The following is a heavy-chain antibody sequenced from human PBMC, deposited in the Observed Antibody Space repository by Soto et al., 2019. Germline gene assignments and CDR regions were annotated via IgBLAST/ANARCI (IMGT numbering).Heavy chain of an antibody. J-gene: IGHJ4*02. Sequence: GGSLRLSCAASGFTFSSYAMHWVRQAPGKGLEWVAVISYDGSNKYYADSVKGRFTISRDNSKNALYLQMNSLRAEDTAGYYCAREGDYYDSSGAFDYWGQGTLVTVSS. V-gene: IGHV3-30-3*01. CDR2: ISYDGSNK. CDR1: GFTFSSYA. D-gene: IGHD3-22*01. CDR3: AREGDYYDSSGAFDY.